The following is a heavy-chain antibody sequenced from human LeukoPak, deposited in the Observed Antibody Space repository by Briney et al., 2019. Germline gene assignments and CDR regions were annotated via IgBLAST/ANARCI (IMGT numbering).Heavy chain of an antibody. J-gene: IGHJ5*02. CDR3: VREGYNNTWYRS. D-gene: IGHD6-13*01. Sequence: GGSLRLSCAASGFTFSSYAMSWVRQAPGKGLEWVSAISGSGGSTYYADSVKGRFTISRDNSKNTLHLQMNSLRAEDTAVYYCVREGYNNTWYRSWGQGTLVTVSS. CDR2: ISGSGGST. V-gene: IGHV3-23*01. CDR1: GFTFSSYA.